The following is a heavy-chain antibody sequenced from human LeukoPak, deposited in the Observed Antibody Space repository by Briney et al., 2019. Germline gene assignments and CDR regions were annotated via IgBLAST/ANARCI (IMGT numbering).Heavy chain of an antibody. CDR1: GYTFTSYD. J-gene: IGHJ4*02. V-gene: IGHV1-2*02. Sequence: ASVKVSCKASGYTFTSYDINWVRQATGQGLEWMGWINPNSGGTNYAQKFQGRVTMTRDTSISTAYMELSRLRSDDTAVYYCAREQHIGGSGCPGYWGQGTLVTVSS. D-gene: IGHD6-19*01. CDR2: INPNSGGT. CDR3: AREQHIGGSGCPGY.